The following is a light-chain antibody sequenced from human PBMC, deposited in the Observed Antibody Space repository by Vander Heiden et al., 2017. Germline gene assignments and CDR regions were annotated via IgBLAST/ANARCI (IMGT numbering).Light chain of an antibody. CDR1: RSDIGSKY. V-gene: IGLV1-44*01. J-gene: IGLJ3*02. CDR2: RDD. CDR3: ATWDDSLNDWV. Sequence: QSVLTQPPSASGTPGQRVTISCSGSRSDIGSKYVDWYQQFPGTAPKLLIYRDDQRPSGVPGRFSGSKSGSSASLAISGLQSEDEAEYYCATWDDSLNDWVFGGGTKLTVL.